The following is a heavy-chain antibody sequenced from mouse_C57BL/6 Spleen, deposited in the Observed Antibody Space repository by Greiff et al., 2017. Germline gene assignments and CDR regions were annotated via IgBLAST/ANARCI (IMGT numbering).Heavy chain of an antibody. J-gene: IGHJ3*01. D-gene: IGHD1-1*01. Sequence: EVKLVESGGGLVKPGGSLQLSCAASGFTFSDYGMHWVRQAPEKGLAWVAYISSGSSTIYYADTVKGRFTISRDNAKNTLFLQMTSLRSEDTAMYDCARGYYGRAWFAYWGQGTLVTVSA. CDR3: ARGYYGRAWFAY. CDR1: GFTFSDYG. V-gene: IGHV5-17*01. CDR2: ISSGSSTI.